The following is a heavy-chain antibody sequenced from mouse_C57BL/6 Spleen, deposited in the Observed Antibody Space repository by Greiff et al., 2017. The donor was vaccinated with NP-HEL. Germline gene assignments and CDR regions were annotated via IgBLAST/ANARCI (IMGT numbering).Heavy chain of an antibody. CDR2: IDPSDSYT. Sequence: QVQLQQPGAELVMPGASVKLSCKASGYTFTSYWMHWVKQRPGQGLEWIGEIDPSDSYTNYNQKFKGKSTLTVDKSSSTAYMQLSSLTSEDSAVYYCARSDYYGSSLWGGFDYWGQGTTLTVSS. V-gene: IGHV1-69*01. CDR3: ARSDYYGSSLWGGFDY. CDR1: GYTFTSYW. D-gene: IGHD1-1*01. J-gene: IGHJ2*01.